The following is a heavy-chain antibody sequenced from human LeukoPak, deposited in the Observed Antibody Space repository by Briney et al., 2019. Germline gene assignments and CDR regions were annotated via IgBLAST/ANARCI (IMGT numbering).Heavy chain of an antibody. D-gene: IGHD2-2*01. Sequence: GASVTVSCKASGYTFTSYDINWVRQATGQGLEWMGWMNPNSGNTGYAQKFQGRVTMTRNTSISTAYMELSSLRSEDTAVYYCARGRGGVVPAAPYYMDVWGKGTTVTVSS. V-gene: IGHV1-8*01. CDR2: MNPNSGNT. J-gene: IGHJ6*03. CDR3: ARGRGGVVPAAPYYMDV. CDR1: GYTFTSYD.